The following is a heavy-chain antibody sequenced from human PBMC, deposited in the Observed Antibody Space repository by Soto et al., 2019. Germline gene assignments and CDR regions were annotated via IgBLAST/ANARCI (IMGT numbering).Heavy chain of an antibody. Sequence: QLQLQESGPGLVKPSETLSLTCTVSGGSISSSSYYWGWIRQPPGKGLEWIGSIYYSGTTYYNPSLKSRVTISVDTSKNQFSLKLSSVTAADTAVYYCARLISGYDYRYFDYWGQGTLVTVSS. J-gene: IGHJ4*02. CDR1: GGSISSSSYY. CDR3: ARLISGYDYRYFDY. CDR2: IYYSGTT. V-gene: IGHV4-39*01. D-gene: IGHD5-12*01.